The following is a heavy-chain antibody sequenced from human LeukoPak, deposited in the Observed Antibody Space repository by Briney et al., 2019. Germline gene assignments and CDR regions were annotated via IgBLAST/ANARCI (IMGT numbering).Heavy chain of an antibody. CDR1: GFTFSSHW. CDR3: AKDRLSQDGTFDY. J-gene: IGHJ4*02. Sequence: PGGSLRLSCAASGFTFSSHWMTWVRQAPGKGLEWVANIKEDGTRKNYMDSVKGRFTISRDNAKNTLYLQMNSLRAEDTAVYYCAKDRLSQDGTFDYWGQGTLVTVSS. CDR2: IKEDGTRK. V-gene: IGHV3-7*03.